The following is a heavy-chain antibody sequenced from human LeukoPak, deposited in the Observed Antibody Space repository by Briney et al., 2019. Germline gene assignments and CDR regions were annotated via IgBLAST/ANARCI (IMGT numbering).Heavy chain of an antibody. CDR1: GGSFSGYY. CDR3: ARGYCSGGSCPGVLKNYFDY. CDR2: INHSGST. V-gene: IGHV4-34*01. Sequence: PSETLSLTCAVYGGSFSGYYWSWIRQPPGKGLEWIGEINHSGSTNYNPSLKSRVTISVDTSKNQFSLKLSSVTAADTAVYYCARGYCSGGSCPGVLKNYFDYWGQGTLVTVSS. D-gene: IGHD2-15*01. J-gene: IGHJ4*02.